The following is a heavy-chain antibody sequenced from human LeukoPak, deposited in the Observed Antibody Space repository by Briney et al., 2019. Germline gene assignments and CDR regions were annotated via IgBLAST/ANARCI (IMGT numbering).Heavy chain of an antibody. CDR1: GYTFTSYY. J-gene: IGHJ3*02. CDR3: ARIRSFWNVGGWDAFDI. Sequence: GASVKVSCKASGYTFTSYYMHWVRQAPGQGLEWMGIINPSGGSTSYAQKFQGRVTMTRDTSTSTVYMELNSLTSEDTAIYYCARIRSFWNVGGWDAFDIWGQGTMVSVSS. V-gene: IGHV1-46*01. D-gene: IGHD3-3*01. CDR2: INPSGGST.